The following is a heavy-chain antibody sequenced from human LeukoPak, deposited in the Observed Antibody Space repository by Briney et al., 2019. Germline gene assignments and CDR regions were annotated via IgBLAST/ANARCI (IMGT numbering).Heavy chain of an antibody. CDR1: GFTFSNYA. V-gene: IGHV3-23*01. Sequence: PGGSLRLSCAASGFTFSNYAMNWVRQAPGKGLEWVSVISGSGGSTYYADSVKGRFTISRDNSKSTLYLQMNSLRAEDTAVYYCAKGTTMVRGVIITFDDWGQGTLVTVSS. D-gene: IGHD3-10*01. CDR3: AKGTTMVRGVIITFDD. CDR2: ISGSGGST. J-gene: IGHJ4*02.